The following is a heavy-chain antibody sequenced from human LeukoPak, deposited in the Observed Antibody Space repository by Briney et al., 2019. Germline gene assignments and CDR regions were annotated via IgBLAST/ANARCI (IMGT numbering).Heavy chain of an antibody. V-gene: IGHV1-2*06. Sequence: GASVKVSFKASGYTFIGYFMHWVRQPPGQGLDWMGRINPNSGDTNSAQKFQGRVTMTRDTSTTTAYMELSRLRSDDTAVYYCGRGTYYDSSGSAFDIWGQGTLVTVSS. CDR3: GRGTYYDSSGSAFDI. J-gene: IGHJ3*02. CDR1: GYTFIGYF. CDR2: INPNSGDT. D-gene: IGHD3-22*01.